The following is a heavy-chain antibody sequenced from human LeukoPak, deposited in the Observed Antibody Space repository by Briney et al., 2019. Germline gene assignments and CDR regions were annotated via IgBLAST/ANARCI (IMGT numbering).Heavy chain of an antibody. CDR2: ISYDGSNK. Sequence: GGSLRLSCAASGFIFSSYSMNWVRQAPGKGLEWVAVISYDGSNKYYADSVKGRFTISRDNSKNTLYLQMNSLRAEDTAVYYCARDGGYSYGSYFDYWGQGTLVTVSS. J-gene: IGHJ4*02. CDR1: GFIFSSYS. D-gene: IGHD5-18*01. CDR3: ARDGGYSYGSYFDY. V-gene: IGHV3-30*03.